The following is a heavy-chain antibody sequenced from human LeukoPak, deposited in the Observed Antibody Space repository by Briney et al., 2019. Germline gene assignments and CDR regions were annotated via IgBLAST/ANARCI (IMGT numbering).Heavy chain of an antibody. CDR3: ARDNGDYTFDY. J-gene: IGHJ4*02. V-gene: IGHV3-33*08. Sequence: GGSLRLSCAASGFTFSSYGMHWVRQAPGKGLEWVSVIWYDGSNKYYADSVKGRFTISRDNSKNTLYLQMNSLRAEDTAVYYCARDNGDYTFDYWGQGTLVTVSS. CDR2: IWYDGSNK. CDR1: GFTFSSYG. D-gene: IGHD4-17*01.